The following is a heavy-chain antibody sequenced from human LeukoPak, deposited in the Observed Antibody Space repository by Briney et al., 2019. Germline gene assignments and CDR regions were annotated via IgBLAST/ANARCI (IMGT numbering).Heavy chain of an antibody. CDR2: FDPEDGET. Sequence: RASVKVSCKVSGYTLTELSMHWVRQAPGKGLEWMGGFDPEDGETIYAQKFQGRVTMTEDTSTDTAYMELSSLRSEDTAVYYCATGGIAVDDDAFDIWGQGTMVTVSS. CDR3: ATGGIAVDDDAFDI. D-gene: IGHD6-19*01. J-gene: IGHJ3*02. V-gene: IGHV1-24*01. CDR1: GYTLTELS.